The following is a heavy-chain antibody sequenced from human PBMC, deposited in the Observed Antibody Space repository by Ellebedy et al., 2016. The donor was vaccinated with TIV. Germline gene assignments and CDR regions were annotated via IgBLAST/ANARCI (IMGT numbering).Heavy chain of an antibody. CDR1: GGSISSGDSY. CDR2: ISYSGNT. V-gene: IGHV4-30-4*01. CDR3: ARTYDFWSGHSDV. Sequence: MPSETLSLTCTVSGGSISSGDSYRSWIRQPPGKGLESIAYISYSGNTYYNPSLKSRVTISADTSNNRFSLKLISVTAADTAVYYCARTYDFWSGHSDVWGQGTTVIVSS. D-gene: IGHD3-3*01. J-gene: IGHJ6*02.